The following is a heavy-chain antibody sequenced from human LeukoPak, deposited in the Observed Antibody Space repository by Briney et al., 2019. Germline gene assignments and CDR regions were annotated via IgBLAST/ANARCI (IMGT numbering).Heavy chain of an antibody. V-gene: IGHV3-64D*06. CDR2: ITSNGGGT. CDR3: AKVGFATYDY. D-gene: IGHD3-3*01. CDR1: GLTFSGYD. J-gene: IGHJ4*02. Sequence: GGSLRLSCSAPGLTFSGYDMHWVRQAPGKGLEYVSAITSNGGGTYYADSVKGRFTISRDNSKNTLSLQMSSLRADDTAVYYCAKVGFATYDYWGQGTLVTVSS.